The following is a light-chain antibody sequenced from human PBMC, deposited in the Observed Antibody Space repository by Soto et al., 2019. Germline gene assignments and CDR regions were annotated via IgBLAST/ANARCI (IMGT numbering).Light chain of an antibody. CDR3: QQRYNWPNT. J-gene: IGKJ2*01. CDR2: DSS. V-gene: IGKV3-11*01. CDR1: QSVGTY. Sequence: EIVLTQSPATLSLSPGERATLSCRTSQSVGTYLAWYQHNPGQAPRLLIYDSSNRATGITARFSGSGSGTDFTLTISSPEPEDFAGSYCQQRYNWPNTFGQGTKLEIK.